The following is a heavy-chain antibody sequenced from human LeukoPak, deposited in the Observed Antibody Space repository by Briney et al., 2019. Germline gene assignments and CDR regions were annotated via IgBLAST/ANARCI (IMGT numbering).Heavy chain of an antibody. D-gene: IGHD3-10*01. CDR1: GFTFSSYG. J-gene: IGHJ6*02. V-gene: IGHV3-30*03. CDR2: ISYVGTSK. CDR3: ARDEWFGELASNYYYYGMDV. Sequence: QPGRSLRLSCAASGFTFSSYGMHWVRQAPGKGLEWVAVISYVGTSKYYADSVKGRFTISRDNSKNTLYLQMNSLRAEDTAVYYCARDEWFGELASNYYYYGMDVWGQGTTVTVSS.